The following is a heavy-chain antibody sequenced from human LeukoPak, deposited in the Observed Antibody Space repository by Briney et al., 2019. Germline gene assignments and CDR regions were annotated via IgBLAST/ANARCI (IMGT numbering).Heavy chain of an antibody. V-gene: IGHV1-8*01. D-gene: IGHD5-24*01. J-gene: IGHJ3*02. CDR2: MNPNSGNT. Sequence: WASVKVSCKASGYTFTSYDINWVRQATGQGLEWMGWMNPNSGNTGYAQKFQGRVTMTRNISISTAYMELSSLRSEDTAVYYCARNGYPYDAFDIWGQGTMVTVSS. CDR1: GYTFTSYD. CDR3: ARNGYPYDAFDI.